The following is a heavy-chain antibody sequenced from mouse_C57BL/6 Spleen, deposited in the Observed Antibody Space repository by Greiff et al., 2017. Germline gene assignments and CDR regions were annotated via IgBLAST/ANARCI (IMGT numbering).Heavy chain of an antibody. Sequence: EVKLVESGEGLVKPGGSLKLSCAASGFTFSSYAMSWVRQTPEKRLEWVAYISSGGDYIYYADTVKGRFTISRDNARNTLYMQMSSLKSEDTAMYYCTREAGLGYGSRYFDYWGQGTTLTVSS. D-gene: IGHD1-1*01. CDR2: ISSGGDYI. V-gene: IGHV5-9-1*02. CDR1: GFTFSSYA. J-gene: IGHJ2*01. CDR3: TREAGLGYGSRYFDY.